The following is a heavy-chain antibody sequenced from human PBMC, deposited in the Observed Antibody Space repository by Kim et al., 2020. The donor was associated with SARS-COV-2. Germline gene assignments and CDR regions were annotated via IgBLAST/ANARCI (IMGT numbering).Heavy chain of an antibody. D-gene: IGHD6-19*01. CDR3: ARGRYSSGWYDY. CDR1: GYTFTSYD. J-gene: IGHJ4*02. Sequence: ASVKVSCKASGYTFTSYDINWVRQATGQGLEWMGWMNPNSGNTGYAQKFQGRVTMTRNTSISTAYMELSSLRSEDTAVYYCARGRYSSGWYDYWGQGTLVTVSS. V-gene: IGHV1-8*01. CDR2: MNPNSGNT.